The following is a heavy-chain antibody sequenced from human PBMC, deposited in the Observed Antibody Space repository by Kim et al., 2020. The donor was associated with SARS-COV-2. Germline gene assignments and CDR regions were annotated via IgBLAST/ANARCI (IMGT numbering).Heavy chain of an antibody. V-gene: IGHV3-15*01. Sequence: GGSLRLSCAASGFTFSNAWMSWVRQAPGKGLEWVGRIKSKTDGGTTDYAAPVKGRFTISRDDSKNTLYLQMNSLKTEDTAVYYCTTDGVDTAMVRGTDAFDIWGQGTMVTVSS. CDR1: GFTFSNAW. CDR3: TTDGVDTAMVRGTDAFDI. CDR2: IKSKTDGGTT. J-gene: IGHJ3*02. D-gene: IGHD5-18*01.